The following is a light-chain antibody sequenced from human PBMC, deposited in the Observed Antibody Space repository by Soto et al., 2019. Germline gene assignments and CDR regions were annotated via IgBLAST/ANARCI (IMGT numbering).Light chain of an antibody. V-gene: IGLV1-40*01. J-gene: IGLJ1*01. Sequence: QSVLTRPPSVSGAPGQRVTISCTGSSSNIGAGYDVRWYQQLPGTAPKLLIYGNSNRPSGVPDRFSGSKSGTSASLAITGLQAEDEADYYCQSYDSSLRVFGAGTKVTVL. CDR3: QSYDSSLRV. CDR1: SSNIGAGYD. CDR2: GNS.